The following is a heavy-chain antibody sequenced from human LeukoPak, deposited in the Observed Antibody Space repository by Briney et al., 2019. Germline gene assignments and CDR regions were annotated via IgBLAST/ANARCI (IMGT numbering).Heavy chain of an antibody. V-gene: IGHV3-9*01. Sequence: GGSLRLSCAASGFTFDGYAMHWVRQVPGKGLEWVSGISWNSGNIEYADSVKGRFTISRDNAKKSLFLQMNSLRAEDTALYYCARDPSYSSSSPYFDYWGQEVLVTVSS. D-gene: IGHD6-6*01. CDR3: ARDPSYSSSSPYFDY. CDR1: GFTFDGYA. J-gene: IGHJ4*02. CDR2: ISWNSGNI.